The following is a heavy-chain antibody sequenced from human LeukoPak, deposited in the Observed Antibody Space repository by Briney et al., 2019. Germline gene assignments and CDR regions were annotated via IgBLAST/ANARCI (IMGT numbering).Heavy chain of an antibody. V-gene: IGHV3-30-3*01. J-gene: IGHJ4*02. CDR2: VSYEGSIK. D-gene: IGHD6-19*01. Sequence: PGGSLRLSCAASVFTFSRYALHWVRPAPNKGLEWVAIVSYEGSIKYYTHSVKGRLTISRNNSKNTLYLQMNSLRAEDTAVYYCARDHYSSGPYYFDYWGQGTLVTVSS. CDR1: VFTFSRYA. CDR3: ARDHYSSGPYYFDY.